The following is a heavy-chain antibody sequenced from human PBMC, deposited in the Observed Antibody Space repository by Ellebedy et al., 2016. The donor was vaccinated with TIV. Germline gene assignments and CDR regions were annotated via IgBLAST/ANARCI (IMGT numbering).Heavy chain of an antibody. CDR2: INPNSGGT. CDR3: ARDYCSSTSCYDYFDY. Sequence: ASVKVSXKASGYTFTGYYMHWVRQAPGQGLEWMGWINPNSGGTNYAQKFQGRVTMTRDTSISTAYMELSRLRSDDTAVYYCARDYCSSTSCYDYFDYWGQGTPVTVSS. CDR1: GYTFTGYY. V-gene: IGHV1-2*02. J-gene: IGHJ4*02. D-gene: IGHD2-2*01.